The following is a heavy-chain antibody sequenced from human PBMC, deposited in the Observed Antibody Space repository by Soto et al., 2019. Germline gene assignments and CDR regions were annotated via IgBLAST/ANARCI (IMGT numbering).Heavy chain of an antibody. J-gene: IGHJ6*02. CDR2: IFSGGST. D-gene: IGHD6-19*01. CDR3: AGEVGSGGWYYYYFGMDA. V-gene: IGHV3-53*02. CDR1: GLTVRSNY. Sequence: EVQLVETGGGLIQPGGSLRLSCAASGLTVRSNYMSWVRQAPGKGLEWVSLIFSGGSTYYADSVKGRFTISRDNSKNMVYLQMNRLRAEGTAVYYCAGEVGSGGWYYYYFGMDAWGQGTTVTVSS.